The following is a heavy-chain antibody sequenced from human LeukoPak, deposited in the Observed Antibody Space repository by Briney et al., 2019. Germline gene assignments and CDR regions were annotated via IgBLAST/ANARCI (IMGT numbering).Heavy chain of an antibody. Sequence: ASVKVSCKASGGTFSSYAISWVRQAPGRGLEWMGGIIPIFGTANYAQKFQGRVTITTDESTSTAYMELSSLRSEDTAVYYCARCRSGYDQDYYYYYYMDVWGKGTTVTVSS. CDR3: ARCRSGYDQDYYYYYYMDV. CDR1: GGTFSSYA. V-gene: IGHV1-69*05. CDR2: IIPIFGTA. J-gene: IGHJ6*03. D-gene: IGHD5-12*01.